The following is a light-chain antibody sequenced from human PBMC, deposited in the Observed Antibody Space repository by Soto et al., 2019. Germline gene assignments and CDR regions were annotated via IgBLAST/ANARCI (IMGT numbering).Light chain of an antibody. V-gene: IGLV2-11*01. Sequence: QSALTQPRSVSGSPGQSVAISCTGTSSDVGGYNYVSWYQQYPGKAPKLLIYDVVRRPSGVPDRFSGSKSGNTASLTISGLQAEDEADYYCCSYAGNYVRFGGGTKLTVL. J-gene: IGLJ2*01. CDR1: SSDVGGYNY. CDR3: CSYAGNYVR. CDR2: DVV.